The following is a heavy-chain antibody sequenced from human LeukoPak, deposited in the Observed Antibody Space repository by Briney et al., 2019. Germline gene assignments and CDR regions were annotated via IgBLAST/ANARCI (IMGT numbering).Heavy chain of an antibody. CDR1: GGSISTYY. Sequence: PSETLSLTCTVSGGSISTYYWSWIRQPPGKGLEWIGYVYYSGSTNYNPSLMSRVTISVDTSENQFSLKLNSVTAADTAVYYCARDGSSSEADAFDIWGQGTMVTVSS. CDR3: ARDGSSSEADAFDI. V-gene: IGHV4-59*01. D-gene: IGHD6-6*01. CDR2: VYYSGST. J-gene: IGHJ3*02.